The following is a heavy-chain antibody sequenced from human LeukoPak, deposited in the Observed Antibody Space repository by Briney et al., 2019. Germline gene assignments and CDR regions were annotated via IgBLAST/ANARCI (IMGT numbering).Heavy chain of an antibody. D-gene: IGHD2/OR15-2a*01. CDR1: RDSICSTSHY. Sequence: PSENLSLTCTVSRDSICSTSHYWAWVRQPPRKGLGWIGSIYYSGSTHNNPSLKTRATISMDTSKNQFFLKLKSVNATDTAFYYCARNSTADNAVSRGRDKWFDPWGHGTLVTVSS. J-gene: IGHJ5*02. CDR2: IYYSGST. CDR3: ARNSTADNAVSRGRDKWFDP. V-gene: IGHV4-39*07.